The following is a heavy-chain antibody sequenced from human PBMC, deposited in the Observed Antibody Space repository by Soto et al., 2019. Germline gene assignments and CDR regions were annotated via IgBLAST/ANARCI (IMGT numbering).Heavy chain of an antibody. CDR3: ATGRYGARDAFDI. V-gene: IGHV1-24*01. J-gene: IGHJ3*02. Sequence: ASVKVSCKVSGYTLTGLSMHWVRQAPGKGLEWMGGFDPEGGETIYAQKFQGRVTMTEDTSTDTAYMELSSLRSEDTAVYYCATGRYGARDAFDIWGQGTMVTVSS. D-gene: IGHD1-26*01. CDR1: GYTLTGLS. CDR2: FDPEGGET.